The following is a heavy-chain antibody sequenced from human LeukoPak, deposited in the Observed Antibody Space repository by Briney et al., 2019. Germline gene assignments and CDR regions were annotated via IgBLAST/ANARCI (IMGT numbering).Heavy chain of an antibody. CDR1: GGSISSYY. CDR3: ARGRYDFWSGRFDY. V-gene: IGHV4-59*08. CDR2: IYYSGST. J-gene: IGHJ4*02. Sequence: PSETLSLTCTVSGGSISSYYWSWIRQPPGKGLEWTGYIYYSGSTNYNPSLKSRVTISVDTSKNQFSLKLSSVTAADTAVYYCARGRYDFWSGRFDYWGQGTLVTVSS. D-gene: IGHD3-3*01.